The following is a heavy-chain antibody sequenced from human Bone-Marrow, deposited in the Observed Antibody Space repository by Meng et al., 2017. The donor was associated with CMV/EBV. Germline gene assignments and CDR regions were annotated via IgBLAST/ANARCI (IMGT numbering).Heavy chain of an antibody. CDR1: GFSLSTSGVG. Sequence: GPTLVKPTQTLTLTCTFSGFSLSTSGVGVGWIRQPPGNALEWLALIYWNDDKRYSPSLKSRLTITKDTSKNQVVLTKTNMDPVDTATYDCAHRQSSGTTPEGYLDYWGQGTLVTVSS. D-gene: IGHD4-17*01. V-gene: IGHV2-5*01. J-gene: IGHJ4*02. CDR3: AHRQSSGTTPEGYLDY. CDR2: IYWNDDK.